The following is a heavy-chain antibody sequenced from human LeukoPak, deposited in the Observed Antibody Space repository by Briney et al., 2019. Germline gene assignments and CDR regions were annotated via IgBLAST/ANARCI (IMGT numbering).Heavy chain of an antibody. Sequence: ASVKVSCKASGYTFTSFYIHWVRQAPGQGLEWMGIISPSGGSTTYAQKFQGGVTMTRDTSTSTVYMELSSLRSEDTAVYYCARGYSGNYYFDYWGQGTLVTVSS. CDR1: GYTFTSFY. CDR3: ARGYSGNYYFDY. V-gene: IGHV1-46*01. J-gene: IGHJ4*02. CDR2: ISPSGGST. D-gene: IGHD1-26*01.